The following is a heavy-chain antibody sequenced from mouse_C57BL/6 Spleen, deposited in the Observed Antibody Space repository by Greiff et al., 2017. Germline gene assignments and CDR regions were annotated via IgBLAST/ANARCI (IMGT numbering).Heavy chain of an antibody. CDR3: TNNYGSSHYAMDY. D-gene: IGHD1-1*01. J-gene: IGHJ4*01. Sequence: VQLQQSGAELVRPGASVTLSCKASGYTFTDYEMHWVKQTPVHGLEWIGAIDPETGGTAYNQKFKGKAILTADKSSSTAYMELRSLTSEDSAVYYCTNNYGSSHYAMDYWGQGTSVTVSS. CDR1: GYTFTDYE. V-gene: IGHV1-15*01. CDR2: IDPETGGT.